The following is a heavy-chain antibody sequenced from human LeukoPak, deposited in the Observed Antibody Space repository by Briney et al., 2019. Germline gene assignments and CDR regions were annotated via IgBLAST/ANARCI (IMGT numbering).Heavy chain of an antibody. CDR3: VKDPSGNYFYFDY. CDR1: GFPFSSFA. Sequence: RGGSLRLSCSASGFPFSSFAMFWVRQAPGKGLEYVSGISSDGGRTNYADSVKARFTISRDNSKVTLYLQMTSLRPEDTAIYYCVKDPSGNYFYFDYWGQGTLVTVSS. V-gene: IGHV3-64D*09. J-gene: IGHJ4*02. D-gene: IGHD1-26*01. CDR2: ISSDGGRT.